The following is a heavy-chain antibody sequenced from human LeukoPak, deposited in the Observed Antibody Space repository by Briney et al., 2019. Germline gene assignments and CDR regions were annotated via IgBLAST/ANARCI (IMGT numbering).Heavy chain of an antibody. Sequence: GGSLRLSCAASGFIFSNYALSWVRQAPGKGLEWVSDISGSGGSTYYADSVKGRFTISRDNLKNTLYLQMNSLRAEDTAVFYCAKDRDDYVWGSYLGAFDIWGQGTMVTVSS. J-gene: IGHJ3*02. CDR3: AKDRDDYVWGSYLGAFDI. CDR1: GFIFSNYA. D-gene: IGHD3-16*01. CDR2: ISGSGGST. V-gene: IGHV3-23*01.